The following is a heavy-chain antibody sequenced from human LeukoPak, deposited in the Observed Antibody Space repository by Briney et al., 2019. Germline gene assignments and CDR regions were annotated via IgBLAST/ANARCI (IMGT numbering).Heavy chain of an antibody. CDR1: GYTFTSYG. V-gene: IGHV1-2*06. CDR3: AREGTIFGVVNNY. Sequence: ASVKVSCKASGYTFTSYGISWVRQAPGQGLEWMGRINPNSGGTNYAQKFQGRVTMTRDTSISTAYMELSRLRSDDTAVYYCAREGTIFGVVNNYWGQGTLVTVSS. CDR2: INPNSGGT. J-gene: IGHJ4*02. D-gene: IGHD3-3*01.